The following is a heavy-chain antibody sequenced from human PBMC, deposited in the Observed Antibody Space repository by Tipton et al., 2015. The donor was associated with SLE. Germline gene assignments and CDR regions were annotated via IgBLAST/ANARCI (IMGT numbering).Heavy chain of an antibody. CDR3: AKMGRAFDI. CDR2: INHDGSDK. V-gene: IGHV3-30*02. D-gene: IGHD1-26*01. J-gene: IGHJ3*02. Sequence: GSLRLSCAASGFAFGSYDLHWVRQAPGKGLEWVAFINHDGSDKYYADSVKGRFTISRDNSKNTLYLQMNSLRAEDTAVYYCAKMGRAFDIWGQGTMVTVSS. CDR1: GFAFGSYD.